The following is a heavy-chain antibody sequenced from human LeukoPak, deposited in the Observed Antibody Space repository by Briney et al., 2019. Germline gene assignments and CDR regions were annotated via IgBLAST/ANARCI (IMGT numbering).Heavy chain of an antibody. Sequence: GGSLRLSCAASGFTFSSYAMHWVRQAPGKGLEWVAVISYDGSNKYYADSVKGRFTISRDNSKNTLYLQMNSLRAEDTAVYYCARDRITSSIAAAGYFQHWGQGTLVTVSS. CDR3: ARDRITSSIAAAGYFQH. D-gene: IGHD6-6*01. CDR1: GFTFSSYA. CDR2: ISYDGSNK. V-gene: IGHV3-30*04. J-gene: IGHJ1*01.